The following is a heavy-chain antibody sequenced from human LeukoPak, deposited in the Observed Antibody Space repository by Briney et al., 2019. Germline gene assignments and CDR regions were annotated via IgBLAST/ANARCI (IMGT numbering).Heavy chain of an antibody. D-gene: IGHD4-11*01. Sequence: PGGSLRLSCAASGFTLTDHYMDWVRQAPGKGLEWIGRSRNKPTSYTTEFAASVKGRFSISGDDSERSLYLQINSLRPEDTAVYYCVKGHLIYRLLDYWGQGTLVTVSS. V-gene: IGHV3-72*01. CDR2: SRNKPTSYTT. J-gene: IGHJ4*02. CDR3: VKGHLIYRLLDY. CDR1: GFTLTDHY.